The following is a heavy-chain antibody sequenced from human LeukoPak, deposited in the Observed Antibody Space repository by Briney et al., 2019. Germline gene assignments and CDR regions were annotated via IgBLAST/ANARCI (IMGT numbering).Heavy chain of an antibody. D-gene: IGHD3-22*01. V-gene: IGHV3-23*01. CDR3: AKLFRGDSSGYYLGIFDY. Sequence: GGSLRLSCAASGFTFSSYWMHWVRQAPGKGLERVSAISGSGGSTYYADSVKGRFTISRDNSKNTLYLQMNSLRAEDMAVYYCAKLFRGDSSGYYLGIFDYWGQGTLVTVSS. CDR1: GFTFSSYW. J-gene: IGHJ4*02. CDR2: ISGSGGST.